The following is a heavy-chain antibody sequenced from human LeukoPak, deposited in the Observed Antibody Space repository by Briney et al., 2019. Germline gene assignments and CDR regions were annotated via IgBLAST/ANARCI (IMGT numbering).Heavy chain of an antibody. Sequence: GGSLRLSCAASGFTFSDYYMTWIRQAPGKGLEWVSYISSSGSTIYYADSVKGRFTISRDNAKNSLYQQMNSLRVEDTAVYYCASWGEQQLRPFNYWGQGTLVTVSS. D-gene: IGHD6-13*01. CDR2: ISSSGSTI. V-gene: IGHV3-11*01. J-gene: IGHJ4*02. CDR3: ASWGEQQLRPFNY. CDR1: GFTFSDYY.